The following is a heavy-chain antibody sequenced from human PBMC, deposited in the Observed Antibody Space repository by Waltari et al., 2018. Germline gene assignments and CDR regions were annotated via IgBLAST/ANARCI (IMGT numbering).Heavy chain of an antibody. CDR2: ISSSGNTI. CDR3: ATGGGNYGGNSA. Sequence: QVQLVESGGGLVKPGGSLRLSCAASGFTFRAYYMSWVRQAPGQGLEWVSYISSSGNTIYYADSVKGRFTISRDNTKNSMYLQMNSLRTEDTAVYYCATGGGNYGGNSAWGQGTLVTVSS. J-gene: IGHJ4*02. V-gene: IGHV3-11*04. D-gene: IGHD2-21*02. CDR1: GFTFRAYY.